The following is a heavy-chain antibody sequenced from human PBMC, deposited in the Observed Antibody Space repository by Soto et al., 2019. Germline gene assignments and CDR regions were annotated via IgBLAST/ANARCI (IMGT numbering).Heavy chain of an antibody. V-gene: IGHV3-53*04. CDR1: GFTVSSNY. D-gene: IGHD2-2*01. CDR3: ARGRYQPAAIHYYYYYMDV. Sequence: GGSLRLSCAASGFTVSSNYMSWVRQAPGKGLEWVSVIYSGGSTYYADSVKGRFTISRHNSKNTLYIQMNSLRAEDTAVYYCARGRYQPAAIHYYYYYMDVWGKGTTVTVSS. CDR2: IYSGGST. J-gene: IGHJ6*03.